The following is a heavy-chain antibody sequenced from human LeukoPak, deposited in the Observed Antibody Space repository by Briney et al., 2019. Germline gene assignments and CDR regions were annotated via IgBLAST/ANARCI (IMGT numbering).Heavy chain of an antibody. V-gene: IGHV4-34*01. D-gene: IGHD4-17*01. J-gene: IGHJ4*02. CDR2: INYRGNT. Sequence: SETLSLTCAVCGGSFSGSYWNWIRQPPGKGLEWIGKINYRGNTNYNPSLWGRVTISEDTSPNQSSLKLRSVTAADTAVYFCARESPRDDYGDFVVFDSWGQGTLVTVSS. CDR3: ARESPRDDYGDFVVFDS. CDR1: GGSFSGSY.